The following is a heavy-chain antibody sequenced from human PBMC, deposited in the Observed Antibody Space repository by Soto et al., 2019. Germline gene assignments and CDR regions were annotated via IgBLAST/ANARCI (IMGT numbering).Heavy chain of an antibody. CDR1: GGTLSSYA. D-gene: IGHD4-17*01. V-gene: IGHV1-69*13. Sequence: GASVKVSCKASGGTLSSYAISWVRQAPGQGLEWMGGIIPIFGTANYAQKFQGRVTITADESTSTAYMELSSLRSEDTAVYYCARDPLNDYGDPKGGMDVWGQGTTVTVSS. CDR3: ARDPLNDYGDPKGGMDV. CDR2: IIPIFGTA. J-gene: IGHJ6*02.